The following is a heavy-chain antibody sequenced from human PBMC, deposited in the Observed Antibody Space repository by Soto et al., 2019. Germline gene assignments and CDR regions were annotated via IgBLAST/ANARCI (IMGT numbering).Heavy chain of an antibody. CDR3: ARDLASSDNHDLYGMDG. J-gene: IGHJ6*02. D-gene: IGHD1-1*01. V-gene: IGHV3-49*03. CDR1: GFTFGDYT. CDR2: IRSKAYGGTT. Sequence: PGGSLRLSCVASGFTFGDYTMSWFRQAPGGGLEWVSFIRSKAYGGTTEYAASVKGRFTISRDDSKSIAYLQMNSLKSEDTAVYYCARDLASSDNHDLYGMDGWGQGPTVTVSS.